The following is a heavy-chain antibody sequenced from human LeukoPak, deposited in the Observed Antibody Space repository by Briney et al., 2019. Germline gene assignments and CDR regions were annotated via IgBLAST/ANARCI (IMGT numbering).Heavy chain of an antibody. Sequence: GASVKVSCKASGYTFTGYYMHWVRQAPGQGLEWMGWINPNSGGTNYAQNLQGRVTMTTDTSTSTAYMELRSLRSDDTAVYYCSRELPYSSSWESIDYWGQGTLVTVSS. CDR2: INPNSGGT. J-gene: IGHJ4*02. D-gene: IGHD6-13*01. CDR1: GYTFTGYY. V-gene: IGHV1-2*02. CDR3: SRELPYSSSWESIDY.